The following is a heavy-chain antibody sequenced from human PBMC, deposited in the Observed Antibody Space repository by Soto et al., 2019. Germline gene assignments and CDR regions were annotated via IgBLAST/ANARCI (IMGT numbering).Heavy chain of an antibody. D-gene: IGHD6-13*01. J-gene: IGHJ6*02. CDR2: IYTSGST. CDR3: ASTGSSSWYVGGMDV. Sequence: NPSETLSLTCTVSGGSISSYYWSWIRQPAGKGLEWIGRIYTSGSTNYNPSLKSRVTMSVDTSKNQFSLKLSSVTAADTAVYYCASTGSSSWYVGGMDVWGQGTTVTSP. CDR1: GGSISSYY. V-gene: IGHV4-4*07.